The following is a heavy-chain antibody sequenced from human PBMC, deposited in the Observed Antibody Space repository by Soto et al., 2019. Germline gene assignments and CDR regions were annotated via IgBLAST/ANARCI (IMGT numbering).Heavy chain of an antibody. J-gene: IGHJ4*02. CDR3: TTDASSSWYVEHYFMDY. CDR2: IKSKTNGGNT. D-gene: IGHD6-13*01. V-gene: IGHV3-15*07. CDR1: GFTFSNAW. Sequence: GGSLRLSCAASGFTFSNAWMNWVRQAPGKGLEWVGRIKSKTNGGNTDYAAPVKGRFTITRDDSKNTLYLQMNSLKAEDTAVYYCTTDASSSWYVEHYFMDYWGQGTLVTVSS.